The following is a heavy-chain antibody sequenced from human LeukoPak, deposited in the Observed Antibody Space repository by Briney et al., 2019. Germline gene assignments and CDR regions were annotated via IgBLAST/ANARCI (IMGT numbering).Heavy chain of an antibody. V-gene: IGHV1-18*01. Sequence: XSXXIXWVRXAPXQGLEWMGWISAYNGNTNYAQKLQGRVTMTTDTSTSTAYMELRSLRSDDTAVCYCARDRMVGSGWYGGVDYWGQGTLVTVSS. CDR1: XSXX. J-gene: IGHJ4*02. CDR3: ARDRMVGSGWYGGVDY. D-gene: IGHD6-19*01. CDR2: ISAYNGNT.